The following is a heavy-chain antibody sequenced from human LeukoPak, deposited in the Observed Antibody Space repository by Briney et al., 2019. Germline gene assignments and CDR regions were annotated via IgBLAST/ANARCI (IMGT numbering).Heavy chain of an antibody. CDR1: GGSISTYY. CDR2: IYYSGST. Sequence: PSETLSLTCTVSGGSISTYYWSWIRQPPGKGLEWIGYIYYSGSTNYNPSLKSRVTISVDTSKNQLSLKLSSVTAADTAVYYCARFDDILTGFSYWGQGTLVTVSS. CDR3: ARFDDILTGFSY. V-gene: IGHV4-59*12. J-gene: IGHJ4*02. D-gene: IGHD3-9*01.